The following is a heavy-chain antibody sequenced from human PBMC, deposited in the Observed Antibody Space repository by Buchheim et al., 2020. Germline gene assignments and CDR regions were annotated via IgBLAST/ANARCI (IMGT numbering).Heavy chain of an antibody. J-gene: IGHJ6*02. Sequence: EVQLVESGGGLVKPGGSLRLSCAASGFTFSNAWMSWVRQAPGKGLEWVGRIKSKTDGGTTDYAAPVKGRFTISRDDSKNTLYLQMNSLRAEDTAVYYCARRSGYDWYYYYGMDVWGQGST. CDR3: ARRSGYDWYYYYGMDV. V-gene: IGHV3-15*01. CDR1: GFTFSNAW. CDR2: IKSKTDGGTT. D-gene: IGHD5-12*01.